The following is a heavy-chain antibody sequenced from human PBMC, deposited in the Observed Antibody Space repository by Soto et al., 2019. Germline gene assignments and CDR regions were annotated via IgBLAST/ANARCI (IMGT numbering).Heavy chain of an antibody. CDR1: GGSFSGYY. J-gene: IGHJ4*02. D-gene: IGHD2-15*01. V-gene: IGHV4-34*01. Sequence: QVQLQQWGAGLLKPSETLSLTCAVYGGSFSGYYWSWIRQPPGKGLEWIGEINHSGSTNYNPSLKSRATISVDTSKNQFSLKLSSVTAADTAVYYCARGRLKDCSGGSCYPPGFDYWGQGTLVTVSS. CDR3: ARGRLKDCSGGSCYPPGFDY. CDR2: INHSGST.